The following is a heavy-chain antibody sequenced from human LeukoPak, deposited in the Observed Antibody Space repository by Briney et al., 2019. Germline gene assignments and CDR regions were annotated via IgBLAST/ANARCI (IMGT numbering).Heavy chain of an antibody. D-gene: IGHD3-22*01. CDR2: ISAYNGNR. CDR3: ARDRYYYDSSGYYPYYYYYMDV. V-gene: IGHV1-18*01. Sequence: ASVKVSCKASGYTFSSYGISWVRQAPGQGLEWMGWISAYNGNRNYAQKLQGRVTMATDTSTSTAYMELRSLRSDDTAVYYCARDRYYYDSSGYYPYYYYYMDVWGKGTTVTISS. J-gene: IGHJ6*03. CDR1: GYTFSSYG.